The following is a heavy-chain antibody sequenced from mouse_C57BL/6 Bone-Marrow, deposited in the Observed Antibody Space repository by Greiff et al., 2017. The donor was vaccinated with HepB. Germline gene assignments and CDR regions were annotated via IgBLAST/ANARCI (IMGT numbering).Heavy chain of an antibody. CDR1: GYTFTSYW. CDR2: IDPSDSYT. D-gene: IGHD2-9*01. CDR3: ARSYYGYDWFAY. Sequence: QVQLQQSGAELVMPGASVKLSCKASGYTFTSYWMHWVKQRPGQGLEWIGEIDPSDSYTNYNQKFKGKSTLTVDKSSSTAYMQLSSLTSEDSAVYYCARSYYGYDWFAYWGQGTLVTVSA. V-gene: IGHV1-69*01. J-gene: IGHJ3*01.